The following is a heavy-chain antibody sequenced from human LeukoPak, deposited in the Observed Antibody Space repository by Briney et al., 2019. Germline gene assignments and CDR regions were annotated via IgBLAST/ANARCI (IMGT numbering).Heavy chain of an antibody. Sequence: GGSLRLSCAASGFTFSSYTMNWVRQAPGKGLEWVTSITSNSKYVYYGDPVKGRFTVSRDNAKNSLYLQMNSLRAEDTAVYYCVREESGYNSESFNYWGQGTLVTVSS. CDR3: VREESGYNSESFNY. V-gene: IGHV3-21*01. D-gene: IGHD5-12*01. CDR2: ITSNSKYV. J-gene: IGHJ4*02. CDR1: GFTFSSYT.